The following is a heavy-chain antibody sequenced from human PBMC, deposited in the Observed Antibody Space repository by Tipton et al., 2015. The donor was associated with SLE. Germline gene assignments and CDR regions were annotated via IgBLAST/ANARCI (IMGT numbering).Heavy chain of an antibody. CDR1: GFTFSGSA. D-gene: IGHD2/OR15-2a*01. CDR3: AKDREYTSDYYYYYMDV. J-gene: IGHJ6*03. Sequence: SLRLSCAASGFTFSGSAMHWVRQAPGKGLEWVAFIWYDGSNRYYGDSVKGRFTISRDNSKSTLFLQTNSLRAEDTAVYYCAKDREYTSDYYYYYMDVWGKGTTVTVSS. CDR2: IWYDGSNR. V-gene: IGHV3-33*06.